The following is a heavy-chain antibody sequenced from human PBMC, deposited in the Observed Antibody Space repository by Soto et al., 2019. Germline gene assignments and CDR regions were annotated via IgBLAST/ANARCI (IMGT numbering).Heavy chain of an antibody. J-gene: IGHJ4*02. CDR1: GFSLRDARMA. CDR3: ARIQGRDGSDIDY. Sequence: QVTLKESGPVLVKPTETLTLTCTVSGFSLRDARMAVSWIRQPPGKALEWLAHIFSHDEKSYSTSLKSRPTISKDTSKSQVALTMTNMDPVDTATYYCARIQGRDGSDIDYWGQGSLVTVSS. V-gene: IGHV2-26*01. D-gene: IGHD5-12*01. CDR2: IFSHDEK.